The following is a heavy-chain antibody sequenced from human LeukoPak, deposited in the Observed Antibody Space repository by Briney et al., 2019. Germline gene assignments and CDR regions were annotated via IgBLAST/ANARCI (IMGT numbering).Heavy chain of an antibody. V-gene: IGHV4-59*01. CDR3: AGTGYSSSWSSLDV. Sequence: SETLSLTCTGSGGSISSYYWSWIRQPPGKGLEWIGYIYYSGSTNYNPSLKSRVTISVDTSKNQFSLKLSSVTAADTAVYYCAGTGYSSSWSSLDVWGKGTTVTISS. D-gene: IGHD6-13*01. CDR1: GGSISSYY. J-gene: IGHJ6*04. CDR2: IYYSGST.